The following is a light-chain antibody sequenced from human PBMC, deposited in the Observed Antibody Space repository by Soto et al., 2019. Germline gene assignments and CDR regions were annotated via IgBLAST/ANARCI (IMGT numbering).Light chain of an antibody. V-gene: IGLV2-14*03. CDR1: SSDVGGYNY. Sequence: VLTQPASVSGSPGQSITISCTGTSSDVGGYNYVSWYQHHPGKAPKLMIFDVSNRPSGVSNRLSGSKSGNTAFLTISGLQPEDEADYYCSSYTTSNTRQIVFGTGTKVTVL. CDR3: SSYTTSNTRQIV. CDR2: DVS. J-gene: IGLJ1*01.